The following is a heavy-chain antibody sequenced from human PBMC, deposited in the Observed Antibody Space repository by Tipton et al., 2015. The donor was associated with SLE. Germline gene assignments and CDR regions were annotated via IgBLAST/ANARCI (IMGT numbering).Heavy chain of an antibody. V-gene: IGHV4-59*11. Sequence: TLSLTCTVSGGSITTHYWSWIRQTPGKGLEWIGYLYNGGSTLYSPSLTGRVTISVDTSKNQFSLRLNSVTGADTAVYYCARGGAPAAYYYAMDVWGQGTMVTVSS. D-gene: IGHD6-13*01. CDR3: ARGGAPAAYYYAMDV. J-gene: IGHJ6*02. CDR2: LYNGGST. CDR1: GGSITTHY.